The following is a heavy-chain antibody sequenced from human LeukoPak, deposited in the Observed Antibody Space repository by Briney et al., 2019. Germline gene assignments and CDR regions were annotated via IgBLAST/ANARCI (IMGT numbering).Heavy chain of an antibody. CDR1: GFTFSNAW. CDR3: TTDHTVAGGPYFDY. Sequence: GGSLRLSCAASGFTFSNAWMSWVRQAPGKGLEWVGRIKSKTDGGTTDYAAPVKGRFTISRDDSKNTLDLQMNSLKTEDTAVYYCTTDHTVAGGPYFDYWGQGTLVTVSS. CDR2: IKSKTDGGTT. D-gene: IGHD6-19*01. V-gene: IGHV3-15*01. J-gene: IGHJ4*02.